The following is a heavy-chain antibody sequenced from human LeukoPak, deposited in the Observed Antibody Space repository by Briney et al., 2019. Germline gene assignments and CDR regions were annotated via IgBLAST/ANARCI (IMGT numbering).Heavy chain of an antibody. Sequence: GGSLRLSCAASGFTFSSYAMSWVRQAPGKGLEWVSTISGSGGSGSTYYADSVKGRFTISRDNAKNTLYLQMNSLRAEDTAVYYCARDQDGPGATVDHWGQGTLVTVSS. J-gene: IGHJ5*02. D-gene: IGHD1-26*01. CDR2: ISGSGGSGST. CDR1: GFTFSSYA. CDR3: ARDQDGPGATVDH. V-gene: IGHV3-23*01.